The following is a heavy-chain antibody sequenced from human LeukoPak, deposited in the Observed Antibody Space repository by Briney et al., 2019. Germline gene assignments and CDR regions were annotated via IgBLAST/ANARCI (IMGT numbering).Heavy chain of an antibody. CDR3: ARNFEMATTSGYFDY. Sequence: GGSLRLSCAASGFTFSSYSMNWVRQAPGKGLEWVSYISSSSSTIYYADSVKGRFTISRDNAKNSLYLQMNSLRAEDTAVYYCARNFEMATTSGYFDYWGQGTLVTVSS. V-gene: IGHV3-48*04. D-gene: IGHD5-24*01. CDR2: ISSSSSTI. J-gene: IGHJ4*02. CDR1: GFTFSSYS.